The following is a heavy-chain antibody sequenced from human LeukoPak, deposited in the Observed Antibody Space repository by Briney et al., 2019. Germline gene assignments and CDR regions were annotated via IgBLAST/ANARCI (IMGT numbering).Heavy chain of an antibody. Sequence: SETPSLTCTVSGGSISSGGYYWSWIRQHPGKGLEWIGYIYYSGSTYYNPSLKSRVTISVDTSKNQFSLKLSSVTAADTAVYYCARGGRSWYFDYWGQGTLVTVSS. CDR2: IYYSGST. D-gene: IGHD2-15*01. CDR1: GGSISSGGYY. CDR3: ARGGRSWYFDY. J-gene: IGHJ4*02. V-gene: IGHV4-31*03.